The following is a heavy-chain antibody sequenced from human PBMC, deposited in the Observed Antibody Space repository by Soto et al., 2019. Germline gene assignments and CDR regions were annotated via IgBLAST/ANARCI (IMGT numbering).Heavy chain of an antibody. J-gene: IGHJ6*02. CDR2: SIPIFGTA. CDR1: GGTFNNYP. CDR3: ARGRGYSGDDHYYYFDMDV. D-gene: IGHD5-12*01. V-gene: IGHV1-69*13. Sequence: SVKVSCKASGGTFNNYPITCVRQAPGEGLEWMGGSIPIFGTANYAQKFQGRVTISVDESTSTAYMELSSLRSEDTAVYYCARGRGYSGDDHYYYFDMDVWGQGTTVTVSS.